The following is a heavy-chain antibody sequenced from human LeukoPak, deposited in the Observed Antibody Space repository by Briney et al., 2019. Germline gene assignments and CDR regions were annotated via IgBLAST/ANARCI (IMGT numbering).Heavy chain of an antibody. D-gene: IGHD5-24*01. CDR2: IYYSGST. CDR1: GGSISSRSHY. V-gene: IGHV4-39*07. Sequence: SETLSLTCTVSGGSISSRSHYRGWIRQPPGKGLEWIGSIYYSGSTHYNPSLKGRVTMSVDTSKNQFSLRLSSVTAADTAVYYCARDARRDGYTLDYWGQGTLVTVSS. J-gene: IGHJ4*02. CDR3: ARDARRDGYTLDY.